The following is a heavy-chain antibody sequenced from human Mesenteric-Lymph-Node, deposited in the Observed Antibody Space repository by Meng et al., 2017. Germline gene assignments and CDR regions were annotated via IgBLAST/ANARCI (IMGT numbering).Heavy chain of an antibody. CDR2: IFYSGST. CDR3: AGTYYYDSSGTLAQFDP. D-gene: IGHD3-22*01. J-gene: IGHJ5*02. CDR1: GGSISSSSYY. Sequence: SETLSLTCTVSGGSISSSSYYWGWIRQPPGKGLEWIGSIFYSGSTYHNSSLKSRVTISVDTSKNQFSLKLSSVTAADTALYYCAGTYYYDSSGTLAQFDPWGQGTLVTVSS. V-gene: IGHV4-39*07.